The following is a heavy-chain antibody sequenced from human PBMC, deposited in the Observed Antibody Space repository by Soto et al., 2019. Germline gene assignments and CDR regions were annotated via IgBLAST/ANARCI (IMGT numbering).Heavy chain of an antibody. D-gene: IGHD2-21*01. V-gene: IGHV3-74*01. J-gene: IGHJ6*02. CDR3: ARLSGDHSAFFSYGMDA. CDR1: GFTFDTYW. Sequence: PGGSLRLSCAASGFTFDTYWRNWVRQAPGKGPEWLSGINSDGTISSYADSVKGRFTISRDNARNTLSLQMHSLRAADTAVYYCARLSGDHSAFFSYGMDAWGQGTTVTVSS. CDR2: INSDGTIS.